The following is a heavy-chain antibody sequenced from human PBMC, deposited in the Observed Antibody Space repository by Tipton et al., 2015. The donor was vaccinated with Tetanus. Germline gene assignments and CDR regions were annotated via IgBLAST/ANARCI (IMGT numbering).Heavy chain of an antibody. CDR3: ARDHPLTQVDF. CDR1: GFTFSDYY. Sequence: SLRLSCAASGFTFSDYYMSWIRQAPGKGLEWLSYICSSGSTIYYADSVKGRFTISRDNAKNSLYLQMNSLRAEDSAVYYCARDHPLTQVDFWGQGTLGPLS. CDR2: ICSSGSTI. V-gene: IGHV3-11*01. J-gene: IGHJ4*02.